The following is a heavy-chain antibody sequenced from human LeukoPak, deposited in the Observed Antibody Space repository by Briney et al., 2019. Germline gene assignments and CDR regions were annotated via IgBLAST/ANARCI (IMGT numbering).Heavy chain of an antibody. CDR3: ARLYYDSSGYRAPYYYYMDV. V-gene: IGHV4-39*07. Sequence: SETLSLTCTVSGGSISSSNYYWSWIRQPPGKGLEWIGEINHSGSTNYNPSLKSRVTISVDTSKNQFSLKLSSVTAADTAVYYCARLYYDSSGYRAPYYYYMDVRGKGTTVTVSS. J-gene: IGHJ6*03. CDR2: INHSGST. D-gene: IGHD3-22*01. CDR1: GGSISSSNYY.